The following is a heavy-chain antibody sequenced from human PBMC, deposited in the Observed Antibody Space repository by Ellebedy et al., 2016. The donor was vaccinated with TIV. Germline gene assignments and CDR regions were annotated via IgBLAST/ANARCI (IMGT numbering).Heavy chain of an antibody. CDR1: GDSVIEGYYF. J-gene: IGHJ4*02. V-gene: IGHV4-31*03. CDR2: ISYSGST. CDR3: ARLRDYIFY. Sequence: SETLSLXXTVSGDSVIEGYYFWSWVRQQPGKGLEWFGYISYSGSTHYNPSLRSRLTISLDTSNNQFSLRLRSVTAADTAVYYCARLRDYIFYWGRGTLVTVS.